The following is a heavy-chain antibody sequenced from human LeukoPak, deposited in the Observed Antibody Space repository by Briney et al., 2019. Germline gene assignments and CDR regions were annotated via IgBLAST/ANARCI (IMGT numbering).Heavy chain of an antibody. CDR3: ARGSRGYYDFWSGYYTYYFDY. J-gene: IGHJ4*02. Sequence: SETLSLTCAVYGGPFSGYYWSWIRQPPGKGLEWIGEINHSGSTNYNPSLKSRVTISVDTSKNQFSLKLSSVTAADTAVYYCARGSRGYYDFWSGYYTYYFDYWGQGTLVTVSS. V-gene: IGHV4-34*01. D-gene: IGHD3-3*01. CDR1: GGPFSGYY. CDR2: INHSGST.